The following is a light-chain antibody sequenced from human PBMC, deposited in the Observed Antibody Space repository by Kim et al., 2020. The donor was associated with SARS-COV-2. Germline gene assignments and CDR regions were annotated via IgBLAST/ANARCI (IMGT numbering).Light chain of an antibody. J-gene: IGLJ2*01. CDR1: KLGDKY. CDR3: QAWDSSTKVV. Sequence: SYELTQPPSVSVSPGQTASITCSGDKLGDKYACWYQQKPGQSPVLVIYQDSKRPSGIPERFSGSNSGNTATLTISGTQAMDEADYCCQAWDSSTKVVFGGGTQLTVL. V-gene: IGLV3-1*01. CDR2: QDS.